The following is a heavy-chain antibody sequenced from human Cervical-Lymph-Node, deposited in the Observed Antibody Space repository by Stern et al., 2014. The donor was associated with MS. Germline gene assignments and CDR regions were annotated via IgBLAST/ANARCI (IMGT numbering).Heavy chain of an antibody. J-gene: IGHJ4*02. Sequence: EVQLVESGGGLVKPGWSLRLSCAASGFTFSSYSMHWVRQAPGKGLEWVSSISSSSSYIYYADSVKGRFTISRDNAKNSLYLQMNSLRAEDTAVYYCARVGDSGSYYGNFGYWGQGTLVTVSS. CDR2: ISSSSSYI. V-gene: IGHV3-21*01. CDR1: GFTFSSYS. D-gene: IGHD1-26*01. CDR3: ARVGDSGSYYGNFGY.